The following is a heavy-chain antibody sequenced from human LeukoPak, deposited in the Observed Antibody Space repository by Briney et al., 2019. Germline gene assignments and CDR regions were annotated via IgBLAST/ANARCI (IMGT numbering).Heavy chain of an antibody. J-gene: IGHJ4*02. CDR3: ARDSSYCSSTSRTRENIDY. CDR2: ISAFNGNT. Sequence: GASVKVSCKASGYTFTSYGISWVRQAPGQGLEWMGWISAFNGNTNYAQKLQGRVTMTTDTSTSTAYMELRSLRSDDTAVYYCARDSSYCSSTSRTRENIDYWGQGTLVTVSS. D-gene: IGHD2-2*01. V-gene: IGHV1-18*01. CDR1: GYTFTSYG.